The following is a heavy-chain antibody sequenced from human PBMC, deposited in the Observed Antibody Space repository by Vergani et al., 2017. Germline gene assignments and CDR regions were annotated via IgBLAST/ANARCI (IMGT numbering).Heavy chain of an antibody. J-gene: IGHJ6*02. V-gene: IGHV3-30*02. CDR1: GYTFGHFD. CDR2: IRYDGSNP. CDR3: AKKGGSLYYYGVDV. D-gene: IGHD1-26*01. Sequence: QEQLLQSGGGVVQPGGSLRLSCIGSGYTFGHFDMHWVRQAPGKGLAWVAFIRYDGSNPQYIDSVKGRFTISRDNSKDTLFLQMNGLRPEDTGTYFCAKKGGSLYYYGVDVWSQGTTITVS.